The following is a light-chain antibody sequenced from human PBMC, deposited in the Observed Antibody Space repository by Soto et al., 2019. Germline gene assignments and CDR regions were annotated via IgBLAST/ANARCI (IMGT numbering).Light chain of an antibody. V-gene: IGKV3-20*01. J-gene: IGKJ1*01. Sequence: EIVLTQSPGTLSLSPGDRATLSCRASQSVSSNSLAWYQQKPGQAPRLLIYLASIRATGIPDRFSGSGSGTDFTLTINRLEPEDFAVYYCQQYGSSPRKFGQGTKVEVK. CDR2: LAS. CDR1: QSVSSNS. CDR3: QQYGSSPRK.